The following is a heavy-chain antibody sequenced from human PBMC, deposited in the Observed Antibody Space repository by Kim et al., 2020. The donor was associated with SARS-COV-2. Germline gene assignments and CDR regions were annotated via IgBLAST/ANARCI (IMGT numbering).Heavy chain of an antibody. V-gene: IGHV3-30*18. CDR2: ICYDSIYK. Sequence: GGSLRLSCAASGFTFNSYGMHWVRQAPGKGLEWVAGICYDSIYKYYADSVKGRFTISRDNSKNTLYLQMNSLRVEDTAVYSCAKDLSIVGDRGFDYWGQGTLVTVSS. J-gene: IGHJ4*02. CDR3: AKDLSIVGDRGFDY. D-gene: IGHD1-26*01. CDR1: GFTFNSYG.